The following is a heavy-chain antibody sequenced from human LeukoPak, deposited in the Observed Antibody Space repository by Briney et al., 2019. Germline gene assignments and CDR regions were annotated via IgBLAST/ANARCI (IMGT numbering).Heavy chain of an antibody. Sequence: ASVTVSCTASAYTFTGYYMHWVRQAPGQGLEWMGWINPNSGGTNYAQKFQGWVTMTRDTSISTAYMELSRLRSDDTAVYYCARGGSSGYYYGSDYWGQGTLVTVSS. CDR2: INPNSGGT. CDR1: AYTFTGYY. J-gene: IGHJ4*02. V-gene: IGHV1-2*04. D-gene: IGHD3-22*01. CDR3: ARGGSSGYYYGSDY.